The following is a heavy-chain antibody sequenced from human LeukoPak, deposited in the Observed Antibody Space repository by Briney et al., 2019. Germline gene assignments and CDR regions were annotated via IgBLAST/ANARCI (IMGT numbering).Heavy chain of an antibody. D-gene: IGHD1-1*01. CDR2: IYHSGST. CDR1: GYSISSGYY. J-gene: IGHJ4*02. V-gene: IGHV4-38-2*01. CDR3: AKVQTVSSADPFDF. Sequence: SETLSLSCAVSGYSISSGYYWGWIRQPPGKGLEWIGNIYHSGSTYYNPSLETRVTISLDTSKNHFSLRMASVTAADTAIYYCAKVQTVSSADPFDFWGQGTLVTVSS.